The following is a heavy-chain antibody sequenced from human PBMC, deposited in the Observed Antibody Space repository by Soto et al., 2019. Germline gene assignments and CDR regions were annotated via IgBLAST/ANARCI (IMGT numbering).Heavy chain of an antibody. Sequence: SVNVSCKASGGTFSSYAISWVRQAPGQGLEWMGGIIPIFGTANYAQKFQGRVTITADESTSTAYMELSSLRSEDTAVYYCAREGSSSPPLTPGFDYWVQGTLVTVSS. J-gene: IGHJ4*02. D-gene: IGHD6-6*01. V-gene: IGHV1-69*13. CDR2: IIPIFGTA. CDR1: GGTFSSYA. CDR3: AREGSSSPPLTPGFDY.